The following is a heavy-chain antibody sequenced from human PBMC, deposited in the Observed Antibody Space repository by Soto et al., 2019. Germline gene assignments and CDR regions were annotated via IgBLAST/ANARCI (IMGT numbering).Heavy chain of an antibody. D-gene: IGHD3-9*01. CDR2: VYATGTT. Sequence: QVQLQESGPGVVKPSETLSLSCTVSGGSISKFYWSWIRKTAGKGLEWMGRVYATGTTDYNPSLRSRGSMSVDISKKTFSLRLTSVTAADTGVYYCVRDDILTVYGCMDVWGQGTTVTVSS. CDR3: VRDDILTVYGCMDV. V-gene: IGHV4-4*07. CDR1: GGSISKFY. J-gene: IGHJ6*02.